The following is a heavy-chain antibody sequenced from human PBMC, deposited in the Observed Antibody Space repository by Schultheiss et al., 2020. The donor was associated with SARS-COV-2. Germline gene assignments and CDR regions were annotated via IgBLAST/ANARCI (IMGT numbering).Heavy chain of an antibody. J-gene: IGHJ4*02. CDR3: ATRGSSGWYSGFYFDY. D-gene: IGHD6-19*01. CDR2: IWYDGSNK. CDR1: GFTFSSYG. Sequence: GGSLTLSCAASGFTFSSYGMHWVRQAPGKGLEWVAVIWYDGSNKYYADSVKGRFTISRDNSKNTLYLQMNSLRAEDTAVYYCATRGSSGWYSGFYFDYWGQGTLVTVSS. V-gene: IGHV3-30*02.